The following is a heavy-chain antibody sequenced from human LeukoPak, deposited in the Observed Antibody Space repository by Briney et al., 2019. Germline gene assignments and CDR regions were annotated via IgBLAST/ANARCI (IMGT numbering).Heavy chain of an antibody. CDR1: SGSISTSNYY. Sequence: PSETLSLTCTVSSGSISTSNYYWGWVRQPPGKALEWIGNIFYSGSTYYSPSLKSRVTISLDTSRNQFSLKLSSVTAADTAVYYCARSGYGDHFDIWGQGTMVTVSS. CDR3: ARSGYGDHFDI. J-gene: IGHJ3*02. CDR2: IFYSGST. V-gene: IGHV4-39*07. D-gene: IGHD4-17*01.